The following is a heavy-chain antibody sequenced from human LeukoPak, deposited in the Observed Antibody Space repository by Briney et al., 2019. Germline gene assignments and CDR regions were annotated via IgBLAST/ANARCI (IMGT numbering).Heavy chain of an antibody. Sequence: PGGSLRLSCAASGFTFSSYAMSWIRQPPGKGLEWIGYIYYSGSTNYNPSLKSRVTISVDTSKNQFSLKLSSVTAADTAVYYCARFSSGWYGHYYYYMDVWGKGTTVTISS. V-gene: IGHV4-59*01. J-gene: IGHJ6*03. D-gene: IGHD6-19*01. CDR3: ARFSSGWYGHYYYYMDV. CDR1: GFTFSSYA. CDR2: IYYSGST.